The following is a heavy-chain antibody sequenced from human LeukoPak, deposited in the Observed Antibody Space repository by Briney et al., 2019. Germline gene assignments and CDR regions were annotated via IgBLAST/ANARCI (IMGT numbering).Heavy chain of an antibody. D-gene: IGHD3-10*01. J-gene: IGHJ5*02. Sequence: GGTLRLSCAASGFTFSSYGMSWVRQAPGKGLEWVSAISGSGGSTYYADSVKGRFTISRDNSKNTLYLQMNSLRAEDTAVYYCAKVNYGSGDWFDPWGQGTLVTVSS. V-gene: IGHV3-23*01. CDR3: AKVNYGSGDWFDP. CDR1: GFTFSSYG. CDR2: ISGSGGST.